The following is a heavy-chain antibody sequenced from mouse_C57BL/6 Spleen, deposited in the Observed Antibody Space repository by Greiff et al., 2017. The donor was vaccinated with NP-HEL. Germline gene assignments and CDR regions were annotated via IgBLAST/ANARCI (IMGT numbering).Heavy chain of an antibody. D-gene: IGHD2-1*01. CDR1: GFTFSDYG. J-gene: IGHJ2*01. V-gene: IGHV5-17*01. CDR3: ARGDYGNYYDY. CDR2: ISSGSSTI. Sequence: DVKLVESGGGLVKPGGSLKLSCAASGFTFSDYGMHWVRQAPEKGLEWVAYISSGSSTIYYADTVKGRFTISRDNAKTTLFLQMTSLRSEDMAMYYCARGDYGNYYDYWGQGTTLTVSS.